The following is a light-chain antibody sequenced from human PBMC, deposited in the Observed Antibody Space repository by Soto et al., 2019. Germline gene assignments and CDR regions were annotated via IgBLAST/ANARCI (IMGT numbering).Light chain of an antibody. CDR3: QQRSHWPRT. Sequence: DIVMTQSPDTLSLSPGESATLSCLASESLNNNYLAWHQQKPGQAPRLLIYDVSNRATGIPARFSGSGSGTDFSLTISSLEPEDFAVYYCQQRSHWPRTFGQGTKVDIK. J-gene: IGKJ1*01. V-gene: IGKV3-11*01. CDR1: ESLNNNY. CDR2: DVS.